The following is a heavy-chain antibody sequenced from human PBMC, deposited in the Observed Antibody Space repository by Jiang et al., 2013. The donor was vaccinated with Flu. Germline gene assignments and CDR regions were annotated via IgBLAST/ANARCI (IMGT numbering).Heavy chain of an antibody. J-gene: IGHJ1*01. Sequence: VQLLESGGGLVQPGGSLRLSCAASGFTFSSYAMSWVRQAPGKGLEWVSAISGSGGSTYYADSVKGRFTISRDNSKNTLYLQMNSLRAEDTAVYYCAKEGYYYDSSGYYQEYFQHWGQGTLVTVSS. D-gene: IGHD3-22*01. CDR3: AKEGYYYDSSGYYQEYFQH. V-gene: IGHV3-23*01. CDR1: GFTFSSYA. CDR2: ISGSGGST.